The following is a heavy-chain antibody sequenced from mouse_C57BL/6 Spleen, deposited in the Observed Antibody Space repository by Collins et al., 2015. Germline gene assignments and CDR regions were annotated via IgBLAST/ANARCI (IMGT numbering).Heavy chain of an antibody. D-gene: IGHD3-2*02. J-gene: IGHJ2*01. CDR2: INTYSGVP. V-gene: IGHV9-3*01. Sequence: QIQLVQSGPELKKPGETVKISCKASGYTFTTYGMSWVKQAPGKGLKWMGWINTYSGVPTYADDFKGRFAFSLETSASTAYLQINNLENEDTATYFCARQLRLHYFDYWGQGTTLTVSS. CDR1: GYTFTTYG. CDR3: ARQLRLHYFDY.